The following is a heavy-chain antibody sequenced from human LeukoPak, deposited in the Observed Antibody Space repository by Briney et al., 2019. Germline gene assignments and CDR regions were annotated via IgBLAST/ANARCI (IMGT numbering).Heavy chain of an antibody. Sequence: GASVKVSCKASGYTFTGYYMHWVRQAPGQGLEWMGWINPNSGGTNYAQKFQGRVTMTRDTSISTAYMELSRLRSDGTAVYYCARNYYGSGSRVREVKYYYYMDVWGKGTTVTISS. CDR2: INPNSGGT. V-gene: IGHV1-2*02. CDR3: ARNYYGSGSRVREVKYYYYMDV. CDR1: GYTFTGYY. D-gene: IGHD3-10*01. J-gene: IGHJ6*03.